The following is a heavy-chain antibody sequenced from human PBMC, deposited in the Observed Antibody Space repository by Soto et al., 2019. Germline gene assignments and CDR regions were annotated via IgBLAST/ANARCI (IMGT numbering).Heavy chain of an antibody. Sequence: ASVKVSCKASGYTFTSDYMHWVRQAPGQGLEWMGIINPSGGSTSYAQKFQGRVTMTRDTSTSTVYMELSSLRSEDTAVYYCARGGDCSGGSCYSWNYYYGMDVWGQGTTVTVSS. V-gene: IGHV1-46*01. D-gene: IGHD2-15*01. CDR1: GYTFTSDY. CDR2: INPSGGST. J-gene: IGHJ6*02. CDR3: ARGGDCSGGSCYSWNYYYGMDV.